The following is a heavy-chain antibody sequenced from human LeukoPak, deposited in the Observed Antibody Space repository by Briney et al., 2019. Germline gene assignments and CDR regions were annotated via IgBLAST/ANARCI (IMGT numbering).Heavy chain of an antibody. V-gene: IGHV3-30*04. CDR2: ISYDGSNK. Sequence: PGRSLRLSCAASGFTFSSYAMHWVRQAPGKGLEWGAVISYDGSNKYYADSVKGRFTISRDNSKNTLYLQMNSLRAEDTAVYYCARSPDYDFWTHYFDYWGQGILVTVSS. J-gene: IGHJ4*02. CDR3: ARSPDYDFWTHYFDY. D-gene: IGHD3-3*01. CDR1: GFTFSSYA.